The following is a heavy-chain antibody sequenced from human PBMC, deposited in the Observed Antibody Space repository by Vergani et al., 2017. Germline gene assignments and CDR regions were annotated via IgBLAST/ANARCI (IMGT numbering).Heavy chain of an antibody. V-gene: IGHV3-30*03. CDR3: ARDSPNTARVNGNY. CDR2: ISYDGSNK. CDR1: GFTFSSYG. Sequence: QVQLVESGVGVVQPGRSLRLSCAASGFTFSSYGMHWVRKAQGKGLEWVAVISYDGSNKYYADSVKGRFTISRDNSKNTLYLQMNSLRAEDTAVDYCARDSPNTARVNGNYWGQRTLVIVSS. J-gene: IGHJ4*02. D-gene: IGHD5-18*01.